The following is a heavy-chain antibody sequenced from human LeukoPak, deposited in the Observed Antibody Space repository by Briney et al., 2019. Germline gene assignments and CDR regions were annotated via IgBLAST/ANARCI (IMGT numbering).Heavy chain of an antibody. CDR2: ISPYNGNT. Sequence: ASVKVSCKASGYTFTTYGISWVRQAPGQGLEWTGWISPYNGNTHYAQRLQGRVTMTTDTSTSTAYMELRSLRSDDTAVYYCARDEGTGLYSSSWYWGQGTLVTVSS. V-gene: IGHV1-18*01. CDR1: GYTFTTYG. D-gene: IGHD6-6*01. J-gene: IGHJ4*02. CDR3: ARDEGTGLYSSSWY.